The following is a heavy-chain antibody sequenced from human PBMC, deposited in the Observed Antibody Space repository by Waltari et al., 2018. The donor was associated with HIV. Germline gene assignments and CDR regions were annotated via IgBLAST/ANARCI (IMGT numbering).Heavy chain of an antibody. D-gene: IGHD6-25*01. J-gene: IGHJ3*01. CDR1: GYSFTSYG. V-gene: IGHV7-4-1*02. CDR2: INTNTGNP. Sequence: QVHLVQSGSELKKPGASVKVSCKASGYSFTSYGINWVRQAPGQGLEWMGWINTNTGNPTYAQGFTGRFVFSLDTSVTTAYLQIRTLKAEDTALYYCARDRDVITVIAAPDLWGQGTMVTVSS. CDR3: ARDRDVITVIAAPDL.